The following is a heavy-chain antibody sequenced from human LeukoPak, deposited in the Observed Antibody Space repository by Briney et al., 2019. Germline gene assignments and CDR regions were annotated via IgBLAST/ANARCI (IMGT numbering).Heavy chain of an antibody. CDR2: INHSGST. CDR1: GGSFSGYY. Sequence: PSETLSLTCAVYGGSFSGYYWSWIRQPPGKGLEWIGEINHSGSTNYNPSLKSRVTISVDTSKNQFSLKLSSVTAADTAVYYCARLPYYYDSSGCYGGHYFDYWGQGTLVTVSS. V-gene: IGHV4-34*01. CDR3: ARLPYYYDSSGCYGGHYFDY. D-gene: IGHD3-22*01. J-gene: IGHJ4*02.